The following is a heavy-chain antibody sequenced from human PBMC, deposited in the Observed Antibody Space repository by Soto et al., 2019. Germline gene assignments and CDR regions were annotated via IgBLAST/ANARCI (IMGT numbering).Heavy chain of an antibody. CDR3: AGVELELQPYYYYGMDV. Sequence: PSETLSLTCAVYGGSFSGYYWSWIRQPPGKGLEWIGYIYYSGSTNYNPSLKSRVTISVDTSKNQFSLKLSSVTAADTAVYYCAGVELELQPYYYYGMDVWGQGTTVTVSS. J-gene: IGHJ6*02. CDR1: GGSFSGYY. D-gene: IGHD1-7*01. V-gene: IGHV4-59*01. CDR2: IYYSGST.